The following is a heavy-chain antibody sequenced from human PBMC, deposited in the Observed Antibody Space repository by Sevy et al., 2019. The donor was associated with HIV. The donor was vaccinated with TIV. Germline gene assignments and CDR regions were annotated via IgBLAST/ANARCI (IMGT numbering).Heavy chain of an antibody. V-gene: IGHV3-48*03. Sequence: GGSLRLSCAASGFTLSSYAMNWVRQAPGKGLEWVSYISHSGTTISYSDSVRGRFSISRDNARNSLYLQMNSLRAEDTAVYYCARDLPPSATTVAHFDYWGQGTLVTVYS. J-gene: IGHJ4*02. CDR3: ARDLPPSATTVAHFDY. D-gene: IGHD4-17*01. CDR2: ISHSGTTI. CDR1: GFTLSSYA.